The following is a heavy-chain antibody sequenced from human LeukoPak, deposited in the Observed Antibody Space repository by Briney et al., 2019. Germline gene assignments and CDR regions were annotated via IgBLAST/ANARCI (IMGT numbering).Heavy chain of an antibody. CDR2: ISDSGRST. D-gene: IGHD5-12*01. Sequence: GGSLRLSCAASGFTFSNSAMSWVRQAPGKGQEWVAAISDSGRSTYYADSVKGRFTISRDNSKNTLYLQMSSLRAEDTAVYYCAKDHSDYPSFFDYWGQGTLVTVSS. CDR3: AKDHSDYPSFFDY. V-gene: IGHV3-23*01. CDR1: GFTFSNSA. J-gene: IGHJ4*02.